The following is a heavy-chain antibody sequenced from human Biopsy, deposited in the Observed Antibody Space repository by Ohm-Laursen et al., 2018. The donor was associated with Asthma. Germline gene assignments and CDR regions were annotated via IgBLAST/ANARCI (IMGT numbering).Heavy chain of an antibody. CDR2: VSSDGHNK. V-gene: IGHV3-30*03. J-gene: IGHJ3*02. CDR3: AGQSGQDYGDSSGFDI. CDR1: GFVFSQCG. D-gene: IGHD3-22*01. Sequence: RLSCAASGFVFSQCGMHWVRQGPGKGLEWVALVSSDGHNKYYEDSVKGRFTISRDNSRNRLYLQINRLTVEDSAVYFCAGQSGQDYGDSSGFDIWGQGTKVAVSS.